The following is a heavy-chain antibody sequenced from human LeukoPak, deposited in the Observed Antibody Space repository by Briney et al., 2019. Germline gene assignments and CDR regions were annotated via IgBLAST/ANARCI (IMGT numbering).Heavy chain of an antibody. D-gene: IGHD6-13*01. CDR1: GGSISSYY. CDR2: IYYSGTT. Sequence: SETLSLTCTVSGGSISSYYWSWFRQPPGKGLEWIGYIYYSGTTNYNPSLKSRVTISVDTSKNQFSLKLSSVTAADTAVYYCARGVYIAAAQYGYWGQGTLVTVSS. V-gene: IGHV4-59*01. CDR3: ARGVYIAAAQYGY. J-gene: IGHJ4*02.